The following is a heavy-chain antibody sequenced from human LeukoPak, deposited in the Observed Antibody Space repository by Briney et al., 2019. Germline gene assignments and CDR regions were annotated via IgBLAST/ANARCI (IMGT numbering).Heavy chain of an antibody. CDR3: ARERTLSAY. CDR1: GFTFSSYW. D-gene: IGHD1/OR15-1a*01. Sequence: GGSLRLSCAVSGFTFSSYWMTWVRQAPGKGLEWVANIKEDGSEKYYVDSVKGRFTISRDNAKNSLYLQMTSLRAEDTAGYYCARERTLSAYWGQGTLVTVSS. J-gene: IGHJ4*02. CDR2: IKEDGSEK. V-gene: IGHV3-7*01.